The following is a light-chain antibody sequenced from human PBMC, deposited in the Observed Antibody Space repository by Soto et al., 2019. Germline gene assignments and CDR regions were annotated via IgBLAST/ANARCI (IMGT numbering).Light chain of an antibody. J-gene: IGKJ1*01. Sequence: MVLTQSSATLSSFPGARVTLSCRASQAVNTRLAWYQHKPGQAPRLLIYLTSNRAAGIPARFSGSGSETDFTLTISDVEPEDFAVYYCHQRQSWPRTFGQGTKVDIK. CDR1: QAVNTR. CDR2: LTS. V-gene: IGKV3-11*01. CDR3: HQRQSWPRT.